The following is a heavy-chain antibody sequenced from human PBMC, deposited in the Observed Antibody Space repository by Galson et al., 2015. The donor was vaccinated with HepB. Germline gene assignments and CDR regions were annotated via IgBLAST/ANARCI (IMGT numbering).Heavy chain of an antibody. Sequence: SVKVSCKASGYTFTSYDINWVRQATGQGLEWMGWMNPNSGNTGYAQKFQGRVTMTRNTSISTAYMELSSLRSEDTAVYYCASSRTTVTTRYLNHDAFDIWGQGTMVTVSS. J-gene: IGHJ3*02. V-gene: IGHV1-8*01. CDR1: GYTFTSYD. D-gene: IGHD4-17*01. CDR3: ASSRTTVTTRYLNHDAFDI. CDR2: MNPNSGNT.